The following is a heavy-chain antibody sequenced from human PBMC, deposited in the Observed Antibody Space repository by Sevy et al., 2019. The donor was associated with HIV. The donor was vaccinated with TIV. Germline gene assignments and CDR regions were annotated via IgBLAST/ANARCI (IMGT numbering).Heavy chain of an antibody. J-gene: IGHJ1*01. V-gene: IGHV3-48*03. CDR2: ISNSGSII. CDR3: AREDGSRQYFQY. D-gene: IGHD6-13*01. Sequence: GGSLRLSCVISGFTFSSYEMNWVRQAPGKGLEWVSHISNSGSIIYYEDSVKGRFTISRDNAKNSLYLQMNSLRAEDTAVYYYAREDGSRQYFQYWGQGTLVTVSS. CDR1: GFTFSSYE.